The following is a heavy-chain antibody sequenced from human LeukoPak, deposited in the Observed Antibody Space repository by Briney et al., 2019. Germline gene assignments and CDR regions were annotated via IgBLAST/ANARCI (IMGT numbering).Heavy chain of an antibody. V-gene: IGHV1-69*13. CDR3: ARIAAAGTGVSCYYGMDV. CDR2: IIPIFGTA. J-gene: IGHJ6*02. Sequence: ASVKVSCKASGGTFSSYAISWVRQAPGQGLEWMGGIIPIFGTANYAQKFQGRVTITADESTSTAYMELRSLRSDDTAVYYCARIAAAGTGVSCYYGMDVWGQGTTVTVSS. D-gene: IGHD6-13*01. CDR1: GGTFSSYA.